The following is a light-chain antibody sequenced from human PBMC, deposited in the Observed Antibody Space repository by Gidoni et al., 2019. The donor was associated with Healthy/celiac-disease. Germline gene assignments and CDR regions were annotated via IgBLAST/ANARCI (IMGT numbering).Light chain of an antibody. CDR1: NMGRKS. CDR2: YDR. J-gene: IGLJ1*01. CDR3: QVWDSGTDHYV. V-gene: IGLV3-21*02. Sequence: SYLLTQPPSASVAPGPTARITCGGKNMGRKSVNWYQQKPGQAPVLVVYYDRDRPSGLPERVSGSNYGNTATLTITRVDAGDEADYYCQVWDSGTDHYVFGTGTRVTVL.